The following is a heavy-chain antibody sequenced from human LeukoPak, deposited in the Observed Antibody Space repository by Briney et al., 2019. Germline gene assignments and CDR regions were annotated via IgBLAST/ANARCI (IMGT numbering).Heavy chain of an antibody. Sequence: SGPTLVNPTQTLTLTCTFSGFSLSTSGMRVSWIRQPPGKALEWLARIDWDDDKFYSTSLKTRLTISKDTSKNQVVLTMTNVDPVDTATYYCATLGYDFDYWGQGTLVTVSS. D-gene: IGHD5-12*01. CDR1: GFSLSTSGMR. J-gene: IGHJ4*02. CDR3: ATLGYDFDY. V-gene: IGHV2-70*04. CDR2: IDWDDDK.